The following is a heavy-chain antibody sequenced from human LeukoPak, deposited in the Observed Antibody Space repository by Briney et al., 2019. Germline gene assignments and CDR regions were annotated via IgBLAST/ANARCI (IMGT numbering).Heavy chain of an antibody. J-gene: IGHJ2*01. CDR3: ARGYCSSTSCTRYFDL. V-gene: IGHV4-38-2*02. D-gene: IGHD2-2*01. Sequence: PSETLSLTCTVSGYAIRSGYYWGWIRQPPGKGLEWIGSIYYSGSTYYNPSLKSRVTISVDTSKNQFSLKLSSVTAADTAVYYCARGYCSSTSCTRYFDLWGRGTLVTVSS. CDR1: GYAIRSGYY. CDR2: IYYSGST.